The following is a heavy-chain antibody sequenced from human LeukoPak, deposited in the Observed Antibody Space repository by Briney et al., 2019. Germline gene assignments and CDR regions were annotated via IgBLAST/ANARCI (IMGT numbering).Heavy chain of an antibody. V-gene: IGHV3-9*01. CDR2: ISWNSGSI. Sequence: SGGSLRLSCAASGFTFDDYAMHWVRQAPGKGLEWVSGISWNSGSIGYADSVKGRFTISRDNAKNSLYLQMNSLRAEDTALYYCAKDGSPIGYGNIDYWGQGTLVTVSS. CDR3: AKDGSPIGYGNIDY. CDR1: GFTFDDYA. D-gene: IGHD1/OR15-1a*01. J-gene: IGHJ4*02.